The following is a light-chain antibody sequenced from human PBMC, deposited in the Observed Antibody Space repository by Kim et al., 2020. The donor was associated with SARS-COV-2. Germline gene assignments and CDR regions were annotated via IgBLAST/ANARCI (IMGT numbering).Light chain of an antibody. CDR3: QQFGSSPLT. CDR1: QSVSSSY. V-gene: IGKV3-20*01. CDR2: GAS. J-gene: IGKJ4*01. Sequence: EIVLTQSPGTLSLSPGERATLSCRASQSVSSSYLAWYQQKPGQAPRLLIYGASSRATGIPDRFSGSGSGTDFTLTISRLEPEDFAVYYCQQFGSSPLTFVGGTKLEI.